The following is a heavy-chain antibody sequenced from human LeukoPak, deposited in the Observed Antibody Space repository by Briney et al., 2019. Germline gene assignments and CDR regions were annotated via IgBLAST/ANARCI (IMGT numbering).Heavy chain of an antibody. V-gene: IGHV4-38-2*02. D-gene: IGHD1-1*01. Sequence: SEPPPLPRAVSGSFLSSGYFCGWIRQPPGKGLQWIGSIYHGGSTYYNPSLKSRVTISVDTSKNQFSLNLSSVTAADTAVYYCARDGTGALFDYWGQGTLVTVSS. J-gene: IGHJ4*02. CDR3: ARDGTGALFDY. CDR2: IYHGGST. CDR1: GSFLSSGYF.